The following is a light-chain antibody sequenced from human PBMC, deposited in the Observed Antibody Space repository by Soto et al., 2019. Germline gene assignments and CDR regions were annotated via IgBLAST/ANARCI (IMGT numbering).Light chain of an antibody. CDR2: GAS. J-gene: IGKJ2*01. CDR3: QQYNNWPLYT. CDR1: QSVSSD. V-gene: IGKV3-15*01. Sequence: TLSLSPGERATLSCRASQSVSSDLAWYQQKPGQAPRLLIYGASTRATGIPARFSGSGSGAEFTLTISSLQSEDFAVYYCQQYNNWPLYTFGQGTKVDI.